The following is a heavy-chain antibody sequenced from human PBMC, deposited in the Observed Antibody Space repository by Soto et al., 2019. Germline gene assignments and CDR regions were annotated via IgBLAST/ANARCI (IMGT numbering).Heavy chain of an antibody. CDR1: GYTFTSYD. D-gene: IGHD3-16*02. Sequence: GASVKVSCKASGYTFTSYDINWVRQATGQGLEWMGWMNPNSGNTGYAQKFQGRVTMTRNTSISTAYMELSSLRSEDTAVYYCARELSRLGELSYNWLDPWGQGPLVTVSS. V-gene: IGHV1-8*01. J-gene: IGHJ5*02. CDR3: ARELSRLGELSYNWLDP. CDR2: MNPNSGNT.